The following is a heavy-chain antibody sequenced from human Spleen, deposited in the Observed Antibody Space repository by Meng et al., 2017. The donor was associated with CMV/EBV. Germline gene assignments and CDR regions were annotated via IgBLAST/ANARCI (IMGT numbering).Heavy chain of an antibody. CDR2: ISSSSSYI. J-gene: IGHJ5*02. Sequence: GESLKISCAASGFTFSSYSMNWVRQAPGKGLEWVSSISSSSSYIYYADSVKGRFTISRDNAKNSLYLQMNSLRAEDTAVYYCASGIVVPAAIGWFDPWGQGTLVTVSS. CDR3: ASGIVVPAAIGWFDP. D-gene: IGHD2-2*01. CDR1: GFTFSSYS. V-gene: IGHV3-21*01.